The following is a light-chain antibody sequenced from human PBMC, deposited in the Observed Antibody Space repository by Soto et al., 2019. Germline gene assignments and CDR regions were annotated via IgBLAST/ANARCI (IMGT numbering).Light chain of an antibody. V-gene: IGKV3-11*01. Sequence: EIVLTQPPATLSLSPVERATLSCRASQSVSNFLACCQQIPGQAPSLLIYDASNRATGIPARFSGSGSGTDFTLTISRLEPEDFAVYYCRQYGRSLEFAFGGGTKVDI. CDR2: DAS. J-gene: IGKJ4*01. CDR3: RQYGRSLEFA. CDR1: QSVSNF.